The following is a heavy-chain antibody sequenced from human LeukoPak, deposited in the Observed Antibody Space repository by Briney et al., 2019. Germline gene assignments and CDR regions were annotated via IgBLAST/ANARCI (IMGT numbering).Heavy chain of an antibody. D-gene: IGHD3-22*01. CDR3: ARDSFATTYDSSGYYVFDI. CDR1: GYTFTSYY. J-gene: IGHJ3*02. V-gene: IGHV1-46*01. Sequence: ASVKVSCKASGYTFTSYYMHWVRQAPGQGLEWMGIINPSGGSTSYAQKFQGRVTMTRDTSTSTVYMELSSLRSEDTAVYYCARDSFATTYDSSGYYVFDIWAKGQWSPSLQ. CDR2: INPSGGST.